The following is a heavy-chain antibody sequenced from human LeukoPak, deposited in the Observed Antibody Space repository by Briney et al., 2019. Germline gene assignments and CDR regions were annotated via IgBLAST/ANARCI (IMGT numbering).Heavy chain of an antibody. D-gene: IGHD3-10*01. CDR1: GGSISSSSYY. CDR3: ASNTGAAFDI. V-gene: IGHV4-39*01. CDR2: IYYSGST. J-gene: IGHJ3*02. Sequence: SETLSLTCTVSGGSISSSSYYWGWIRQPPGKGLEWSGSIYYSGSTYYNPSLKSRVTITVDTSKNQFSLKLSSVTAADTAVYHCASNTGAAFDIWGQGTMVTVSS.